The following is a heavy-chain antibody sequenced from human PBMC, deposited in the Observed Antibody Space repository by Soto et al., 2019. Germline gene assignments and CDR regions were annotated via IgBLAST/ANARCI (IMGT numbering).Heavy chain of an antibody. CDR1: GYTFTNYA. J-gene: IGHJ5*02. Sequence: ASVKVSCKTSGYTFTNYAIHWVRQAPGQRXEWMGWINTGNGNTRYSQKFQDRITITRDTSASTAYLELSSLRSEDTAVYYCARSGGGYCTGGVCHANNWVDPWGQGTLVTAAS. CDR2: INTGNGNT. CDR3: ARSGGGYCTGGVCHANNWVDP. V-gene: IGHV1-3*04. D-gene: IGHD2-8*02.